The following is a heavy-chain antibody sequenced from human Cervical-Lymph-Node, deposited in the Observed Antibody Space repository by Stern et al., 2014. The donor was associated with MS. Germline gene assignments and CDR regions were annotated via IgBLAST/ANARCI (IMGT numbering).Heavy chain of an antibody. CDR2: ITNVGIT. J-gene: IGHJ4*02. V-gene: IGHV3-53*01. Sequence: VQLVESGGGVIQPGGSLRLPCTASGFTVRRDYMTWVRQAPGKGLEWVALITNVGITFYTDSVKGRFTISRDDSKNTVYLHMTSLRAEDTAMYYCARDTSSPERSDWWGQGTLVTVSS. CDR3: ARDTSSPERSDW. CDR1: GFTVRRDY. D-gene: IGHD1-1*01.